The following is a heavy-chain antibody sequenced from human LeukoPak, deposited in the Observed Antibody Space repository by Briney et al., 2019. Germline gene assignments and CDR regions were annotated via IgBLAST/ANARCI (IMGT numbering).Heavy chain of an antibody. CDR2: FRTMSGGT. J-gene: IGHJ6*02. CDR1: GLIFNSNT. Sequence: WGSLRLSCTASGLIFNSNTFSWVRQAPGKGLEWVSSFRTMSGGTYYADSVRGRFTMSSDSAKMSVFLQMGSLSVDDTAVYYCSRDQRAPWHYNYYGMDVWGQGTTVPVSS. CDR3: SRDQRAPWHYNYYGMDV. V-gene: IGHV3-21*01.